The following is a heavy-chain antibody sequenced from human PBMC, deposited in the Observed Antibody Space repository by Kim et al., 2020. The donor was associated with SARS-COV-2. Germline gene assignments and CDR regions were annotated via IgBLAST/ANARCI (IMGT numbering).Heavy chain of an antibody. J-gene: IGHJ4*02. V-gene: IGHV1-46*01. CDR1: GYTFTSYY. D-gene: IGHD2-15*01. CDR3: AREYSAGFAAY. CDR2: INPSGGTT. Sequence: ASVKVSCKASGYTFTSYYIHWVRQAPGQGLEWMGIINPSGGTTIYGEKFRGRVTMTRDTSTSTVYMELSSLRSEDTAFYYCAREYSAGFAAYWGQGTLVTVSS.